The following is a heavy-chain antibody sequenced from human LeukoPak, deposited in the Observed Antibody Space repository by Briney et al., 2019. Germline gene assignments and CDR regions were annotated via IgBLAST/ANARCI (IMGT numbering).Heavy chain of an antibody. CDR2: IKQDESEK. Sequence: PGGSLRLSCAVSGFTFSNYWMSWVRQAPGKGLEWVAHIKQDESEKYYVDSVKGRFTISRDNAKNSLYLQMKSLRAEDTAIYYCARDKIVGASKFDYWGQGTLVTVSS. V-gene: IGHV3-7*01. CDR3: ARDKIVGASKFDY. D-gene: IGHD1-26*01. CDR1: GFTFSNYW. J-gene: IGHJ4*02.